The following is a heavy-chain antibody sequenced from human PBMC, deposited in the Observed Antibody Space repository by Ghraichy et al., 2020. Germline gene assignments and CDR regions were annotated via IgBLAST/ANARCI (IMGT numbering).Heavy chain of an antibody. J-gene: IGHJ4*02. V-gene: IGHV1-2*04. CDR3: AREGTYYDFWSGYYPDYFDY. CDR2: INPNSGGT. CDR1: GYTFTGYY. D-gene: IGHD3-3*01. Sequence: ASVKVSCKASGYTFTGYYMHWVRQAPGQGLEWMGWINPNSGGTNYAQKFQGWVTMTRDTSISTAYMELSRLRSDDTAVYYCAREGTYYDFWSGYYPDYFDYWGQGTLVTVSS.